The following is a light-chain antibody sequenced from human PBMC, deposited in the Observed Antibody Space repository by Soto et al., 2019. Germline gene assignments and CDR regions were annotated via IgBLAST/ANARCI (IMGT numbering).Light chain of an antibody. CDR3: AAWDDRLNGPV. V-gene: IGLV1-36*01. J-gene: IGLJ3*02. Sequence: QSVLTQPPSVSAAPRQRVTISCSGSSSNIGNNAVNWYQHLPGKAPKLLIHYDDRVPSGVSDRFSRSKSGTSASLAISELQSEDEADYYCAAWDDRLNGPVFGGGTKLTVL. CDR1: SSNIGNNA. CDR2: YDD.